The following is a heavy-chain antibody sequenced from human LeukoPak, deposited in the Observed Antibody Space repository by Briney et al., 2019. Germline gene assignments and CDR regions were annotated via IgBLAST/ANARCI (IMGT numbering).Heavy chain of an antibody. CDR1: GFTFSSYG. CDR3: AKSGTMVRGVTYYYYYGMDV. Sequence: PGGSLRLSCAASGFTFSSYGMHWVRQAPGKGLEWVSGISWNSGSIGYADSVKGRFTISRDNAKNSLYLQMNSLRAEDTALYYCAKSGTMVRGVTYYYYYGMDVWGQGTTVTVSS. J-gene: IGHJ6*02. CDR2: ISWNSGSI. V-gene: IGHV3-9*01. D-gene: IGHD3-10*01.